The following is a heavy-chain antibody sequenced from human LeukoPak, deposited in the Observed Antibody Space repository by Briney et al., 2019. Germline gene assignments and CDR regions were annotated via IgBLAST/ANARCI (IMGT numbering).Heavy chain of an antibody. V-gene: IGHV4-4*07. CDR2: IYTSGST. CDR3: ARDNCSSTSCYKGWFDP. CDR1: GGSISSYY. Sequence: SETLSLTCTVSGGSISSYYWSWIRQPAGKGLEWIGRIYTSGSTNYNPSLKSRVTMSVDTSKNQFSLKLSSVTAVDTAVYYCARDNCSSTSCYKGWFDPWGQGTLVTVSS. J-gene: IGHJ5*02. D-gene: IGHD2-2*02.